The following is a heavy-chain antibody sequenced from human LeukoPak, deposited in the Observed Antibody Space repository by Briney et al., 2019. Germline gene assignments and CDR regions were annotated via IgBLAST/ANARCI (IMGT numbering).Heavy chain of an antibody. J-gene: IGHJ4*02. V-gene: IGHV3-9*01. CDR1: GFTFTNFA. CDR3: GKDSRRYGSGSYVDY. CDR2: IKWNSANV. Sequence: PGGSLRLSCAASGFTFTNFAMHWVRQAPGKGLEGVSGIKWNSANVGYADSVKGRFTISRDNAKNSLYLQMNSLRADDTALYYCGKDSRRYGSGSYVDYWGQGTLVTVSS. D-gene: IGHD3-10*01.